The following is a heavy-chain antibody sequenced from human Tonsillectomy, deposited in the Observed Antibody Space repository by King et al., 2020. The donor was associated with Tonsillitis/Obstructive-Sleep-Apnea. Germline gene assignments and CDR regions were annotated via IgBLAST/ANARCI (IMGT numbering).Heavy chain of an antibody. D-gene: IGHD5-24*01. V-gene: IGHV4-34*01. Sequence: VQLQQWGTGLLKPSQTLSLTCAVYNGSFSGYYWSWIRQPPGKGLEWIGEIDHSGSTSYNPSLKSRVTISVDTSKNQFSLKLDSVTAADTAVYYCASEMTTDAFGVWGQGTMVTVSS. J-gene: IGHJ3*01. CDR2: IDHSGST. CDR1: NGSFSGYY. CDR3: ASEMTTDAFGV.